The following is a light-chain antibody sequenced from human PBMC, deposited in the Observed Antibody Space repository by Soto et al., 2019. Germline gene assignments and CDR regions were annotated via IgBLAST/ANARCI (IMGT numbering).Light chain of an antibody. CDR2: AAT. CDR1: QSISNN. J-gene: IGKJ2*01. V-gene: IGKV1-39*01. Sequence: EMTQSPSSLSASVGDRVTITCRASQSISNNLNWYQFKPGKAPKLLIYAATNLQSGIPSTFSGSGSGTYFALTISNLQSEDSATYYQKQSYVPPLTFGLGPKLEIK. CDR3: KQSYVPPLT.